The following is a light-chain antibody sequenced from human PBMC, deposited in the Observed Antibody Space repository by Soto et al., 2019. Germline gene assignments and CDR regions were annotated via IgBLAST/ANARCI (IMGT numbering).Light chain of an antibody. V-gene: IGKV3-15*01. Sequence: EIVMTQSPATLSVSPGERATLSCRASQSVSGNLAWYQQKPGQAPRLLIYGASTRATGIPARFSGSGSGTVFTLTISSLQSEDFAVYYCQQGLTFGGGTKVDIK. CDR3: QQGLT. CDR2: GAS. J-gene: IGKJ4*01. CDR1: QSVSGN.